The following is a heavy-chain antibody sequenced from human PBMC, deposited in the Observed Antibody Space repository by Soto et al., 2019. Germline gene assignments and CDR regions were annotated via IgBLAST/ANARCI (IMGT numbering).Heavy chain of an antibody. Sequence: SETLSLTCTVSGGSISSGGYYWSWIRQHPGKGLEWIGYIYYSGSTYYNPSLKSRVTISVDTSKNQFSLKLSSVTAADTAVYYCPRGVRPGYCSGGSCYWFDQWGQGTMVTVS. CDR3: PRGVRPGYCSGGSCYWFDQ. CDR2: IYYSGST. CDR1: GGSISSGGYY. J-gene: IGHJ5*02. V-gene: IGHV4-31*03. D-gene: IGHD2-15*01.